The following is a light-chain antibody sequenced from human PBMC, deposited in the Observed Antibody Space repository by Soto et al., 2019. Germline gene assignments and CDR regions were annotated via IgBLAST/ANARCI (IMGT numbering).Light chain of an antibody. CDR3: LQDYNSPYT. V-gene: IGKV1-6*01. Sequence: AIQMTQSPSSLSASVGDRVTITCRASQGIRNDLGWYQQKPGKAPKLLIYGASSLQSGVPSRFSGSGFGTDFTLTISSLQPEDFATYYCLQDYNSPYTFGQGTKLEIK. J-gene: IGKJ2*01. CDR1: QGIRND. CDR2: GAS.